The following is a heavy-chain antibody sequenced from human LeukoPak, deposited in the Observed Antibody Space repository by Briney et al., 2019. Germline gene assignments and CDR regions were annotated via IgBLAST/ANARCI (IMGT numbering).Heavy chain of an antibody. CDR2: IHYSGYT. CDR3: ARHWGSDWYFDP. V-gene: IGHV4-59*01. CDR1: GGSISNYY. D-gene: IGHD7-27*01. J-gene: IGHJ2*01. Sequence: SSETLSLTCAVSGGSISNYYCSWIRQPPGKGLEWLGYIHYSGYTNYNPSLKSRVTISVDTSKNQFSLNLSSVTAADTAVYYCARHWGSDWYFDPWGRGTLVTVSS.